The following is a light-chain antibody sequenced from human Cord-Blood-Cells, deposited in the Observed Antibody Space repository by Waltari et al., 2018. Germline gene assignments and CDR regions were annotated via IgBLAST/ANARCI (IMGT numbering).Light chain of an antibody. V-gene: IGKV3-15*01. CDR3: QQYNNWPPMYT. Sequence: EIVMTQSPATLSVSPGERATLSCRASQSVSSNLAWYQQKPGQAPRLLIYGASTRATGIPARFNGSGSGTEFTLTISSLQSEDFAVYYCQQYNNWPPMYTFGQGTKLEIK. CDR1: QSVSSN. J-gene: IGKJ2*01. CDR2: GAS.